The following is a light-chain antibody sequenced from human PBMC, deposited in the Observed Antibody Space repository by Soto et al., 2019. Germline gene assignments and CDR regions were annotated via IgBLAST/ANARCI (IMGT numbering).Light chain of an antibody. CDR1: QTVSSSF. Sequence: EIVLTQSPATLSLSPGERVTLSCRASQTVSSSFLAWYQQKAGQAPRLLIYGASSRATGIPDRFSGSGSGTDFTLTITRLEPEDFAVYYCQQYGSSPGTFGQGTKVEIK. J-gene: IGKJ1*01. CDR2: GAS. V-gene: IGKV3-20*01. CDR3: QQYGSSPGT.